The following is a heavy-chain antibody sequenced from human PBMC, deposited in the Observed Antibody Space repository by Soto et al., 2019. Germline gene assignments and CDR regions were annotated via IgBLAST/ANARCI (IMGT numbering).Heavy chain of an antibody. Sequence: SVKVSCKASGGTFSSYAISWVRQAPGQGLEWMGGIIPIFGTANYAQKFQGRVTITADESTSTAYMELSSLRSEDTAVYYCASPIDEAGYSSGWYPAWGQGTLVTVSS. V-gene: IGHV1-69*13. D-gene: IGHD6-19*01. CDR3: ASPIDEAGYSSGWYPA. CDR2: IIPIFGTA. CDR1: GGTFSSYA. J-gene: IGHJ5*02.